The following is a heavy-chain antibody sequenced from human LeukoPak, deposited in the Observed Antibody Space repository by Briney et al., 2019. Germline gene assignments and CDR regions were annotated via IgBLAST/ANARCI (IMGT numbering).Heavy chain of an antibody. J-gene: IGHJ3*02. Sequence: GGSLRLSCAASGFTFSDYFMTWIRQAPGKGLEWVSYISSSGGTLYYADSVKGRFTISRDNAKNSLYLQMNSLRAEDMALYYCAKDKGGGYYDAFDIWGQGTMVTVSS. D-gene: IGHD3-22*01. CDR1: GFTFSDYF. CDR3: AKDKGGGYYDAFDI. CDR2: ISSSGGTL. V-gene: IGHV3-11*01.